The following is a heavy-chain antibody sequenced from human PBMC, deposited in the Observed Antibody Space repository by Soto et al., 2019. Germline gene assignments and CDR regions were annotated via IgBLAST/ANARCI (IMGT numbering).Heavy chain of an antibody. CDR2: ISYDGSNK. Sequence: GGSLRLSCAASGFTFSSYGMHWVRQAPGKGLEWVAVISYDGSNKYYADSVKGRFTISRDNSKNTLYQQMNSLRAEDTAVYYCAKGILGYCSGGSCYQIDYWGQGTLVTVSS. CDR1: GFTFSSYG. CDR3: AKGILGYCSGGSCYQIDY. V-gene: IGHV3-30*18. J-gene: IGHJ4*02. D-gene: IGHD2-15*01.